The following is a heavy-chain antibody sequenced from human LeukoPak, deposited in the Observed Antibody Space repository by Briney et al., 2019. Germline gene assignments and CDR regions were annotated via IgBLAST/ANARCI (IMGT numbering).Heavy chain of an antibody. Sequence: SQTLSLTCGISGDSVSSNSAAWNWIRQSPSRGLEWLGRTYYRSKWYNDYAVSVKSRITINPDTSKNKFSLQLNSVTPEDTAVYYCAREGHSTSMTTVTTFAPFGYWGQGTLVTVSS. CDR2: TYYRSKWYN. CDR1: GDSVSSNSAA. CDR3: AREGHSTSMTTVTTFAPFGY. J-gene: IGHJ4*02. D-gene: IGHD4-17*01. V-gene: IGHV6-1*01.